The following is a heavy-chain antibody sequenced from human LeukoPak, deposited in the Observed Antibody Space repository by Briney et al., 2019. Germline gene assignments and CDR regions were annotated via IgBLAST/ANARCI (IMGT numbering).Heavy chain of an antibody. Sequence: ASVKVSCKASGYTFTSYGISWVRQAPGQGLEWMGWISAYNGNTNYAQKLQGRVTMTTDTSTSTAYMELRSLRSDDTAVYYCARDESGYYDSSGYPLDYWGQGTLVTVSS. D-gene: IGHD3-22*01. V-gene: IGHV1-18*01. CDR1: GYTFTSYG. CDR2: ISAYNGNT. J-gene: IGHJ4*02. CDR3: ARDESGYYDSSGYPLDY.